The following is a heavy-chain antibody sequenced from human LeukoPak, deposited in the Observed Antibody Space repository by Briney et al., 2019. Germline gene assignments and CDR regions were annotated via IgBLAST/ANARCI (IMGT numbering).Heavy chain of an antibody. CDR2: INWNGGST. Sequence: PGGSLRLSCAASGFTFDDYGMSWVRQAPGKGLEWVSGINWNGGSTGYADSVKGRFTISRDNAKNSLYLQMNSLRAEDTALYYCARAYLVTEETWYCDYVGPFDIWGQGTMVTVSS. V-gene: IGHV3-20*04. CDR1: GFTFDDYG. CDR3: ARAYLVTEETWYCDYVGPFDI. D-gene: IGHD4-17*01. J-gene: IGHJ3*02.